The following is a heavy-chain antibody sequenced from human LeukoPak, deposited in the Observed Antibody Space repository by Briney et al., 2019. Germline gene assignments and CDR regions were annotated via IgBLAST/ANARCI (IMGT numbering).Heavy chain of an antibody. J-gene: IGHJ1*01. CDR3: ARGYGCGDSGCLGLSEYFQH. V-gene: IGHV4-4*07. CDR1: GGSIINYY. CDR2: IYSSGTT. Sequence: SETPSLTCTVSGGSIINYYWSWFRQPAGKGLEWIGRIYSSGTTNYNPSLTSRVTMSVDMSMNQFSLKMNSVTAADTAVYYCARGYGCGDSGCLGLSEYFQHWGQGTLVTVSS. D-gene: IGHD2-21*02.